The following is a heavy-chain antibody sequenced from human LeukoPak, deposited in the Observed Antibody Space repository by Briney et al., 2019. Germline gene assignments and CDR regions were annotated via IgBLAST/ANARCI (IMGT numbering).Heavy chain of an antibody. CDR3: ASRRVSWSSGPWHYFDY. J-gene: IGHJ4*02. D-gene: IGHD6-19*01. V-gene: IGHV4-39*01. Sequence: SETLSLTCTVSGGSISSSSYYWGWIRQPPGKGLEWIGSIYYSGSTYYNPSLKSRVTISVDTSKNQFSLKLSSVTAADTAVYYCASRRVSWSSGPWHYFDYWGQGTLAAVSS. CDR1: GGSISSSSYY. CDR2: IYYSGST.